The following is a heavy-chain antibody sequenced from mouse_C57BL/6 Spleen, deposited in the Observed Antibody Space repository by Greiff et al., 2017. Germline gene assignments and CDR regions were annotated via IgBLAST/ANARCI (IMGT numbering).Heavy chain of an antibody. V-gene: IGHV1-69*01. J-gene: IGHJ2*01. CDR2: IDPSASYT. CDR1: GYTFTSYG. CDR3: ARSDNYDY. D-gene: IGHD1-1*01. Sequence: VQLQQPGAELVMPGASVKLSCKASGYTFTSYGMHWVKQRPGQGLEWIGEIDPSASYTNYNQKFKGKSTVTVDKSSSTAYMQLRSLTSEDSAVYYCARSDNYDYWGQGTTLSVSS.